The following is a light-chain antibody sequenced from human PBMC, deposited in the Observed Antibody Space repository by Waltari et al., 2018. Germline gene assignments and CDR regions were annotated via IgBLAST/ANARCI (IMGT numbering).Light chain of an antibody. J-gene: IGKJ4*01. CDR3: QQTYSDPRT. Sequence: DIQMTQSPPSLSASVGDRLTITCRASQNIRTYLNLYQQTPGKAPRLLIYAAYTLRSGVPARFSASGSGTNFTLTISSLQPEDFATFYCQQTYSDPRTFGGGTKV. V-gene: IGKV1-39*01. CDR2: AAY. CDR1: QNIRTY.